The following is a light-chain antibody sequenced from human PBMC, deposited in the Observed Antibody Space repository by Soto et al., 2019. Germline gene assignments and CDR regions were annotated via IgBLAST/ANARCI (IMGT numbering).Light chain of an antibody. V-gene: IGKV3-20*01. Sequence: ALTQSPGTLSSSPGERATLSCRASQAVSSNYLAWYQQKPGQAPRLLISGASGRATGVPDRFSGSGSGTDFTLTIDRLEPDDFAVYYCQQYGSSQFTFGPGTKVNIK. J-gene: IGKJ3*01. CDR2: GAS. CDR1: QAVSSNY. CDR3: QQYGSSQFT.